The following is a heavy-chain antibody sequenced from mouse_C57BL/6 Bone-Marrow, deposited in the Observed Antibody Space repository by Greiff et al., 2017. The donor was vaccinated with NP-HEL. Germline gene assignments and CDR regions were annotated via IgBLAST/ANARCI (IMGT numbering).Heavy chain of an antibody. V-gene: IGHV5-15*04. Sequence: EVKLEESGGGLVQPGGSLKLSCAASGFTFSDYGMAWVRQAPRKGPEWVAFISNLAYSIYYADTVTGRFTISRENAKNTLYLEMSSLRSEDTAMYYCARSQGRVYFDYWGQGTTLTVSS. CDR2: ISNLAYSI. CDR3: ARSQGRVYFDY. CDR1: GFTFSDYG. J-gene: IGHJ2*01.